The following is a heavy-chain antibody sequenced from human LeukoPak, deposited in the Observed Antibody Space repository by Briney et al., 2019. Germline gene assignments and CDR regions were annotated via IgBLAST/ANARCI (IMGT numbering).Heavy chain of an antibody. Sequence: PSETLSLTCTVSGGSISSSSYYWGWIRQPPGKGLEWIGSIYYSGSTYYNPSLKSRVTISVDTSKNQFSLKLSSVTAADTAVYYCARHPQYYYGSGSQFDYWGQGTLVTVSS. J-gene: IGHJ4*02. CDR3: ARHPQYYYGSGSQFDY. CDR2: IYYSGST. CDR1: GGSISSSSYY. V-gene: IGHV4-39*01. D-gene: IGHD3-10*01.